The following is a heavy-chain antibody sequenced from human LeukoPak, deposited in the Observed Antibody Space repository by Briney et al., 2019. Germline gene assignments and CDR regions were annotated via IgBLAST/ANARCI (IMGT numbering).Heavy chain of an antibody. Sequence: QPGGSLRLSCAASGFTFSDYWMHWGRQAPGKGLEWVSRIDTDGSSTNYADSVKGRITISRDNAKNTLYLQMNSLRAEDTAVYYCARAPLGSPMDYWGQGTLVTVSS. V-gene: IGHV3-74*01. CDR2: IDTDGSST. D-gene: IGHD2-2*01. CDR3: ARAPLGSPMDY. J-gene: IGHJ4*02. CDR1: GFTFSDYW.